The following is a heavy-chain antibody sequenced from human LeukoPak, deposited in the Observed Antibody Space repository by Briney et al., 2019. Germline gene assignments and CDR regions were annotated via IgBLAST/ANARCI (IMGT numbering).Heavy chain of an antibody. CDR2: ISGSGGST. J-gene: IGHJ4*02. Sequence: PGGSLRLSCAASGFTFSSYAMSWVCQAPGKGLEWVSAISGSGGSTYYADSVKGRFTISRDNSKNTLYLQMNSLRAEDTAVYYCAKTFGGVIDKRYYFDYWGQGTLVTVSS. V-gene: IGHV3-23*01. D-gene: IGHD3-16*02. CDR1: GFTFSSYA. CDR3: AKTFGGVIDKRYYFDY.